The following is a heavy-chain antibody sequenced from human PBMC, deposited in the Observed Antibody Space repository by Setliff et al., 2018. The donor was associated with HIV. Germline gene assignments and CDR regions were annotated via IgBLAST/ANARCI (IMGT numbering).Heavy chain of an antibody. CDR1: GGSISSGTYY. CDR2: IYTSGST. D-gene: IGHD3-22*01. CDR3: ARVRGMAPRSNYYDSSGYYYHTGTFDY. Sequence: PSETLSLTCTVSGGSISSGTYYWSWIRQPAGKGLEWIGYIYTSGSTNYNPSLKSRVTISVDTSKNQFSLKLSSVTAADTAVYYCARVRGMAPRSNYYDSSGYYYHTGTFDYWGQGTLVTVSS. J-gene: IGHJ4*02. V-gene: IGHV4-61*09.